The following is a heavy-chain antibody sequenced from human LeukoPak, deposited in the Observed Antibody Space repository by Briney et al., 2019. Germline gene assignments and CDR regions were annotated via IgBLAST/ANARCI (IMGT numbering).Heavy chain of an antibody. CDR1: GGSISGYY. Sequence: SETLSLTCTVPGGSISGYYWSWIRQPPGKGLEWIGYIYYSGTTKYNPSLKSRVTVSIDTSKNQFSLKLSSVAAADTAVYYRARDARRDGYRDAFDIWGQGTMVTVSS. J-gene: IGHJ3*02. V-gene: IGHV4-59*01. CDR2: IYYSGTT. CDR3: ARDARRDGYRDAFDI. D-gene: IGHD5-24*01.